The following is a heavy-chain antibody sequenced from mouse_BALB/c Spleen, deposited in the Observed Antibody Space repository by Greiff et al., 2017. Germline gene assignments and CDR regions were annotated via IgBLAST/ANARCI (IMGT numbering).Heavy chain of an antibody. CDR1: GFDFSRYW. CDR2: INPDSSTI. CDR3: ARPPNWDPFAY. Sequence: EVKLVESGGGLVQPGGSLKLSCAASGFDFSRYWMSWVRQAPGKGLEWIGEINPDSSTINYTPSLKDKFIISRDNAKNTLYLQMSKVRSEDTALYYCARPPNWDPFAYWGQGTLVTVSA. D-gene: IGHD4-1*01. V-gene: IGHV4-1*02. J-gene: IGHJ3*01.